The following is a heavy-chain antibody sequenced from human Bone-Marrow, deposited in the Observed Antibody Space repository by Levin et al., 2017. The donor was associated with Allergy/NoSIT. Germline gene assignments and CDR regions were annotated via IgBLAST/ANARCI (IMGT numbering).Heavy chain of an antibody. CDR1: GFTFEDYG. D-gene: IGHD1/OR15-1a*01. CDR3: AKDTGTIYYGMDV. Sequence: SCAASGFTFEDYGMHWVRQAPGRGLEWVSGISWGSGTIGYADSVKGRFTISRDNAKKTLYLQMSSLKTEDTALYYCAKDTGTIYYGMDVWGRGTTVTVSS. V-gene: IGHV3-9*01. J-gene: IGHJ6*02. CDR2: ISWGSGTI.